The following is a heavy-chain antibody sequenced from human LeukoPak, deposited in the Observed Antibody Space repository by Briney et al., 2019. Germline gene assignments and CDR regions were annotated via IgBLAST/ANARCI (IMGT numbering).Heavy chain of an antibody. J-gene: IGHJ6*02. CDR3: TRDLMDYDVLTGLHHYYMDV. CDR2: INGDGRNI. CDR1: GFTFSSYW. V-gene: IGHV3-74*01. Sequence: PGGSLRLSCVASGFTFSSYWMHWARQDPREGLVWVSRINGDGRNINYADSVRGRFTISRDNAKNTLYLQMNTLRVEDTAVYYCTRDLMDYDVLTGLHHYYMDVWGQGTRSPSP. D-gene: IGHD3-9*01.